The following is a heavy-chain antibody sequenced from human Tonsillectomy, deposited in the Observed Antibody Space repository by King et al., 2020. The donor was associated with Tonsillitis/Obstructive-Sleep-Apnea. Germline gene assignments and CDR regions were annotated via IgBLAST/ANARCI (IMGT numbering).Heavy chain of an antibody. CDR2: ISSSGSYT. Sequence: VQLVESGGGLDKPGGSLRLSCVASGFTFSDYYMTWIRQAPGKGLEWVSYISSSGSYTNYTGSVKGRFTVSRDNAKNSLYLQMNSLRAEDTAMYYCARGRTYYYGSGTDFGYWGQGTLVTVSS. CDR1: GFTFSDYY. CDR3: ARGRTYYYGSGTDFGY. D-gene: IGHD3-10*01. V-gene: IGHV3-11*05. J-gene: IGHJ4*02.